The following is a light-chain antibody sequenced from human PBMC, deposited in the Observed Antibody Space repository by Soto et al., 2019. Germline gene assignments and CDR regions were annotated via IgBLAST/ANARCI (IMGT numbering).Light chain of an antibody. CDR3: QQRTNWLT. J-gene: IGKJ4*01. Sequence: EIVLTQSPATLSLSPGERATLSCRASQSVTWYLAWYQQKPGQAPRLLIYDATNRATGIPARFSGSGSGTDFTITISSLEPEDVAVYYCQQRTNWLTFGGGTRVEI. CDR2: DAT. V-gene: IGKV3-11*01. CDR1: QSVTWY.